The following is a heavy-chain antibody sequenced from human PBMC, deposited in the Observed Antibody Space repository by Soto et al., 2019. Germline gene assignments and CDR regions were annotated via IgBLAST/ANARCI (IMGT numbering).Heavy chain of an antibody. V-gene: IGHV1-8*01. D-gene: IGHD2-2*01. Sequence: QVQLVQSGAEVKKPGASVKVSCKASGYTFTSYDINWVRQATGQGLEWMGWMNPNSGNTGYAQKFQGRVTMPRNTSISTAYMELSSLRSEDTAVYYCARGYCSSTSCYWYLDYWGQGTLVTVSS. CDR3: ARGYCSSTSCYWYLDY. J-gene: IGHJ4*02. CDR2: MNPNSGNT. CDR1: GYTFTSYD.